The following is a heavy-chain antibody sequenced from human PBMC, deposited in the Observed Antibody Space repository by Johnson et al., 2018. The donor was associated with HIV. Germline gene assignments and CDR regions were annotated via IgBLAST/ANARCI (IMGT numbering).Heavy chain of an antibody. Sequence: VQLVESGGGLVQPGGSLKLSCAASGFTFSSYGMHWVRQAPGKGLEWVANINQNGSQKSYVDSVKGRFTISRDNANNSLYLQMNSLRAEDTAVYFCARDETQRRYALTAFDIWGQGTMVTVSS. CDR2: INQNGSQK. J-gene: IGHJ3*02. CDR1: GFTFSSYG. CDR3: ARDETQRRYALTAFDI. V-gene: IGHV3-7*01. D-gene: IGHD6-25*01.